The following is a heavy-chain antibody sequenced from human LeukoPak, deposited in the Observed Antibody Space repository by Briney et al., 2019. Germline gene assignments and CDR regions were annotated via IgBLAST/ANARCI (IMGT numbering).Heavy chain of an antibody. Sequence: ASVKVSCKASGYTFTSYDINWVRQATGQGLEWMGWMNPNSGNTGYAQKFQGRVTMTRNTSISTAYMELSSLRSEDTAVYYCARGNGYSYGLPFDYWGQGTLVTVSS. J-gene: IGHJ4*02. CDR1: GYTFTSYD. V-gene: IGHV1-8*01. D-gene: IGHD5-18*01. CDR3: ARGNGYSYGLPFDY. CDR2: MNPNSGNT.